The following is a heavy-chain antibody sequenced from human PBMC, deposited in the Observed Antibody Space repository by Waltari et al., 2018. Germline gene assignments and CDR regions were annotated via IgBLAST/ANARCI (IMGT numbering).Heavy chain of an antibody. CDR3: ATTYYGSGGVY. J-gene: IGHJ4*02. D-gene: IGHD3-10*01. CDR2: MNPNSGNT. Sequence: QAQLVQSGAEVQKPGASVKVACKASGYTFTSYDINWVRQDTGLGLEWMGGMNPNSGNTGYAQKFQGRVTMTSNTSISTAYMELSSLRSEDTAVYYCATTYYGSGGVYWGQGTLVTVSS. V-gene: IGHV1-8*01. CDR1: GYTFTSYD.